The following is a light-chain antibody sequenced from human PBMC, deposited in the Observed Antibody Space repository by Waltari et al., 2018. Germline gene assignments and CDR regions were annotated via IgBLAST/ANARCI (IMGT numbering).Light chain of an antibody. CDR1: ASNIGGNV. Sequence: SVLTQPSSASGPPGQRVTISSSGRASNIGGNVLNSDQQFPGKAPKLVIYRNDQRPSGVPDRFSGSKSGTSASLAISGLQSEDEADYYCAAWDDRPSGHWVFGGGTKVTVL. CDR2: RND. J-gene: IGLJ3*02. CDR3: AAWDDRPSGHWV. V-gene: IGLV1-44*01.